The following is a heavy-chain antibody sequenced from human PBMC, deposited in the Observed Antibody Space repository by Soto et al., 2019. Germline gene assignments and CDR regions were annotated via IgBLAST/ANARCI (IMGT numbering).Heavy chain of an antibody. V-gene: IGHV4-30-4*01. CDR1: GGSISSGEYY. D-gene: IGHD5-12*01. CDR3: GRGERGYRAGYYYYCGMDV. J-gene: IGHJ6*02. Sequence: SETLSLTCTVSGGSISSGEYYWNWIRQAPGKGLEWIAFMYYSGRTFYNPSLKSRGTISVDTSKNQVSLRLTSVTAADTAVYYCGRGERGYRAGYYYYCGMDVWGPGTTVTVSS. CDR2: MYYSGRT.